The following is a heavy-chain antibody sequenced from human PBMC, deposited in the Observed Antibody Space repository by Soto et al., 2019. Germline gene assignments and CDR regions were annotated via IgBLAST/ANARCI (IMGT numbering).Heavy chain of an antibody. D-gene: IGHD1-1*01. CDR2: IYYSGRT. V-gene: IGHV4-59*01. Sequence: PSETLSLTCTVSGGSISSYYWSWIRQPPGKGLEYIAYIYYSGRTNYNPSLKSRATIELDTSKNQFSLKLSSVTAADTAVYYCARVSRDGTAIELMDVWGKGTTVTVSS. CDR1: GGSISSYY. J-gene: IGHJ6*03. CDR3: ARVSRDGTAIELMDV.